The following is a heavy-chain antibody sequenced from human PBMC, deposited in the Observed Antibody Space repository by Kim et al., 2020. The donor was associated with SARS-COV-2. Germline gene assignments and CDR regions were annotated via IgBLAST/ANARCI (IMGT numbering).Heavy chain of an antibody. Sequence: YQNPSLRGRITISTDPSKNPFSLTLTAVTAADTATYYCARGGRSGNNWFDSWGPGTLVTVSS. CDR3: ARGGRSGNNWFDS. J-gene: IGHJ5*01. V-gene: IGHV4-39*07.